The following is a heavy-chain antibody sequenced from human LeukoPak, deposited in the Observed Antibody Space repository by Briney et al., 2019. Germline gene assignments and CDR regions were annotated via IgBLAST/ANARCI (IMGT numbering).Heavy chain of an antibody. D-gene: IGHD2-2*01. V-gene: IGHV5-51*01. CDR2: IYPGDSDT. CDR1: GYSFTSYW. Sequence: GESLKISCKGSGYSFTSYWIGWVRQMPGKGLEWMGIIYPGDSDTRYSPSFQGQVTISADKSISTAYLQWSSLKASDTAMYYCARKGGPGALPPGAFDTLGQGTMVTVSS. CDR3: ARKGGPGALPPGAFDT. J-gene: IGHJ3*02.